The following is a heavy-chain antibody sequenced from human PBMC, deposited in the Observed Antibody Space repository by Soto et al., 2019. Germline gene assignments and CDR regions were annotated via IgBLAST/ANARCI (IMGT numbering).Heavy chain of an antibody. J-gene: IGHJ3*02. Sequence: PSETLSLTCTVSGGSISSYYWSWIRQPPGKGLEWIGYIYYSGSTNYNPSLKSRVTISVDTSKNQFSLKLSSVTAADTAVYYCARRTEYYYDSSGHDAFDIWGQGTMVTVSS. V-gene: IGHV4-59*08. CDR1: GGSISSYY. D-gene: IGHD3-22*01. CDR3: ARRTEYYYDSSGHDAFDI. CDR2: IYYSGST.